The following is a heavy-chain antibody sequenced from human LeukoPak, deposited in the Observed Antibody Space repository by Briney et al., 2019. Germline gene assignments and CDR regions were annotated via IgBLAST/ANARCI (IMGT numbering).Heavy chain of an antibody. CDR1: GFTSDDYA. J-gene: IGHJ4*02. V-gene: IGHV3-9*02. Sequence: GGSLRLSCAASGFTSDDYAMHWVRQAPGKGLEWVSGISWNSGSIGYADSVKGRFTISRDNAKNSLYLQMNSLRAEDTALYYCAKDIGGYGLGPDFDYWGQGTLVTVSS. CDR2: ISWNSGSI. CDR3: AKDIGGYGLGPDFDY. D-gene: IGHD3-10*01.